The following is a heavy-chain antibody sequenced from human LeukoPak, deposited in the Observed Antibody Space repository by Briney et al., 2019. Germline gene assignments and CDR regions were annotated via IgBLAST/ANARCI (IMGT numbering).Heavy chain of an antibody. CDR3: AYSSGWYGAEYFQH. D-gene: IGHD6-19*01. V-gene: IGHV1-18*01. Sequence: ASAKVSCKASGYTFTSYGIRWVRQAPGQGLEWMGWISAYNGNTNYAQKLQGRVTMTTDTSTSTAYMELRSLRSDDTAVYYCAYSSGWYGAEYFQHWGQGTLVTVSS. CDR2: ISAYNGNT. CDR1: GYTFTSYG. J-gene: IGHJ1*01.